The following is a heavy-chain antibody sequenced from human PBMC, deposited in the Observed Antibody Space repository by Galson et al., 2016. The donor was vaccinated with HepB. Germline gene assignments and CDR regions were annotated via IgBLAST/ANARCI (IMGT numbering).Heavy chain of an antibody. D-gene: IGHD2-15*01. J-gene: IGHJ5*02. CDR1: GGSFNAYY. Sequence: SETLSLTCGVSGGSFNAYYWSWIRQSPGKGLEWIGEINHSGFTKYNPSLKSRVTISVDTSKTQFSLKLTSMTAADTAVYYCARVVVAATNWFDTWGQGTLVTVSS. V-gene: IGHV4-34*01. CDR2: INHSGFT. CDR3: ARVVVAATNWFDT.